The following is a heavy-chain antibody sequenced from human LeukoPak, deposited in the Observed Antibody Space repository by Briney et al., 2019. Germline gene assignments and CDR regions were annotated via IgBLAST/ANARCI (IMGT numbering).Heavy chain of an antibody. D-gene: IGHD2-2*01. Sequence: PGGSLRLSCAASGITFSNYAMSWVRQAPGKGLEWVSAISGGGDSTYYADSVKGRFIISRDNSKNTLYLEMNSLRAEDTAVYYCAKGTRAGTSCPSDYWGLGTLVTVSS. J-gene: IGHJ4*02. CDR2: ISGGGDST. CDR3: AKGTRAGTSCPSDY. CDR1: GITFSNYA. V-gene: IGHV3-23*01.